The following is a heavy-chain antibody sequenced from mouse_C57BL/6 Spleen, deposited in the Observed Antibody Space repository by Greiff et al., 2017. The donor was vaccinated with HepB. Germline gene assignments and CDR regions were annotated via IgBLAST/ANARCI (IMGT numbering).Heavy chain of an antibody. J-gene: IGHJ1*03. V-gene: IGHV1-50*01. CDR2: IDPSDSYT. Sequence: QVQLQQPGAELVKPGASVKLSCKASGYTFTSYWMQWVKQRPGQGLEWIGEIDPSDSYTNYNQKFKGKATLTVDTSSSTAYMQLSSLTSEDSAVYYCARTWDVDWYFDVWGTGTTVTVSS. D-gene: IGHD4-1*01. CDR1: GYTFTSYW. CDR3: ARTWDVDWYFDV.